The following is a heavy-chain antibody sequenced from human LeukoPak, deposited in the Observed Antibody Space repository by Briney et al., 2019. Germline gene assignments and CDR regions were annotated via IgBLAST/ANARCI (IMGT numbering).Heavy chain of an antibody. V-gene: IGHV5-51*01. CDR2: IYPGDSDT. J-gene: IGHJ5*02. CDR1: GYSFTNYW. Sequence: GESPKISCKGSGYSFTNYWIGWVRQMPGEGLEWMGIIYPGDSDTRYSPSFQGQVTISDDKSISTAYLQWSSLKASDTAMYYCARRVSVGFDPWGQGTLVTVSS. CDR3: ARRVSVGFDP. D-gene: IGHD6-19*01.